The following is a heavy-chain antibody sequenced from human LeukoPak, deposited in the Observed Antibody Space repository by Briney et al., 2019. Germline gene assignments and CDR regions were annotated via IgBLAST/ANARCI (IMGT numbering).Heavy chain of an antibody. CDR1: GGSFSGYY. Sequence: SETLSLTCGVYGGSFSGYYWSWIRQPPGKGLEWIGEINHSGSTNYNPSLKSRVTISVDTSKNQFSLKLSSVTAADTAVYYCASITMTFQWGQGTLVTVSS. D-gene: IGHD3-22*01. CDR3: ASITMTFQ. J-gene: IGHJ4*02. CDR2: INHSGST. V-gene: IGHV4-34*01.